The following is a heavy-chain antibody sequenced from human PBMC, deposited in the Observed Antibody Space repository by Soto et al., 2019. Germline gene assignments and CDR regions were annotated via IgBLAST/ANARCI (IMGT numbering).Heavy chain of an antibody. CDR2: ISSSSSYI. V-gene: IGHV3-21*01. Sequence: PWGSLRLSCAASGFTFSSYSMNWVRQAPGKGLEWVSSISSSSSYIYYADSVKGRFTISRDNAKNSLYLQMNSLRAEDTAVYYCARELFGYSSSWYEIWDYWGQGTLVTVSS. CDR1: GFTFSSYS. J-gene: IGHJ4*02. CDR3: ARELFGYSSSWYEIWDY. D-gene: IGHD6-13*01.